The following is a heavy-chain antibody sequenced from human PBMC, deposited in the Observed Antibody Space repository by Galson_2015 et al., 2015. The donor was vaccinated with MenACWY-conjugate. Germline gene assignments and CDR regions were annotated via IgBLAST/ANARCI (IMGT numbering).Heavy chain of an antibody. Sequence: SLRLSCAASGFTFSDYYMSWIRQAPGKGLEWVSYISSSSSYTNYADSVKGRFTISRDNSKNTLYLQMNSLQGEDTAVYYCAKHRLVYATDYFDHWGQGTLVTVSS. CDR2: ISSSSSYT. D-gene: IGHD2-8*01. CDR1: GFTFSDYY. J-gene: IGHJ4*02. V-gene: IGHV3-11*03. CDR3: AKHRLVYATDYFDH.